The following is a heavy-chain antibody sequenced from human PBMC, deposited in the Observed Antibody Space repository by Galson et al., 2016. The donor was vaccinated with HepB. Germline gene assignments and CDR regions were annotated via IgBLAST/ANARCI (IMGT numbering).Heavy chain of an antibody. CDR2: INPSSGST. V-gene: IGHV1-46*01. Sequence: SVKVSRKASGYIFTTYYIHWVRQAPGQGLEWMGTINPSSGSTSYTQKFQGRVTIMRDTSASTAYMELSSLRSEDTAVYYCAREGRGDCSSTTCYFGGMDVWGQGTTVTVSS. J-gene: IGHJ6*02. D-gene: IGHD2-2*01. CDR3: AREGRGDCSSTTCYFGGMDV. CDR1: GYIFTTYY.